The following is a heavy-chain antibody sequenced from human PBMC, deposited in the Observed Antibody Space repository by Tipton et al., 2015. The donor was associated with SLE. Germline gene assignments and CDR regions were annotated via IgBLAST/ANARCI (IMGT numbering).Heavy chain of an antibody. CDR3: ARFKGSNVFDSFDI. D-gene: IGHD2-15*01. V-gene: IGHV4-4*07. Sequence: GLVKPSETLSLTCSVSGGPISHHYWNWIRQPAGSGLEWIGRIFTTVSANYNPSLKSRVTMSVDTSKNELSLRLTSVTAADTAVYYCARFKGSNVFDSFDIWGQGTMVTVSS. CDR2: IFTTVSA. J-gene: IGHJ3*02. CDR1: GGPISHHY.